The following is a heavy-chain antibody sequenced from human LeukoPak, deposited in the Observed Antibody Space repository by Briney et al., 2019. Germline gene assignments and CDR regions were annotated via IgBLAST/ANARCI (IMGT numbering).Heavy chain of an antibody. CDR1: GGSISSYY. V-gene: IGHV4-59*01. Sequence: PSETLSLTCTVSGGSISSYYWSWIRQPPGKGLEWIGCIYYTGTTNYNPPLNSRLTISVDTSKNQFSLNLNSVTAADTAVYYCARDHTRDGYNGFDPWGQGTLVTVSS. CDR3: ARDHTRDGYNGFDP. J-gene: IGHJ5*02. D-gene: IGHD5-24*01. CDR2: IYYTGTT.